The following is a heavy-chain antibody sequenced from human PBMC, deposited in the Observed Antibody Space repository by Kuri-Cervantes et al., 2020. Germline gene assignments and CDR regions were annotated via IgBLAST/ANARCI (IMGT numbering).Heavy chain of an antibody. CDR3: AKYSAAVAGGDVDY. J-gene: IGHJ4*02. D-gene: IGHD6-19*01. Sequence: GESLKISCAASGFTFSNYAMSWVRQAPRKGLEWVSTISGSGGSTYYADPVKGRFTISRDNSKNTLYLQLNNLRAEDTAVYYCAKYSAAVAGGDVDYWGQGTLVTVSS. CDR1: GFTFSNYA. CDR2: ISGSGGST. V-gene: IGHV3-23*01.